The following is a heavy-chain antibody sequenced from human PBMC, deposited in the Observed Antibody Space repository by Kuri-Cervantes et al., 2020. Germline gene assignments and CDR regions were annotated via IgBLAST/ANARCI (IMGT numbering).Heavy chain of an antibody. D-gene: IGHD6-19*01. CDR3: ARARSIAVAVDY. J-gene: IGHJ4*02. Sequence: GSLRLSCAVSGYSISSGYYWGWIRQPPGKGLEWIGSIYHSGSTYYNPSLKSRVTISVDTSKNQFSLKLSSVTAADTAAYYCARARSIAVAVDYWGQGTLVTVSS. V-gene: IGHV4-38-2*01. CDR1: GYSISSGYY. CDR2: IYHSGST.